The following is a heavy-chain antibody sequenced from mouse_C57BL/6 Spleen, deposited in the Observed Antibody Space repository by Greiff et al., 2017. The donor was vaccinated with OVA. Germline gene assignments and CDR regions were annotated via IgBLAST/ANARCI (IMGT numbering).Heavy chain of an antibody. CDR2: ISSGGSYT. Sequence: EVKLVESGGDLVKPGGSLKLSCAASGFTFSSYGMSWVRQTPDKRLEWVATISSGGSYTYYPDSVKGRFTISRDNAKNTLYLQVSSLKSEDTAMYYCARQGDYGDYWGQGTTLTVSS. D-gene: IGHD2-4*01. CDR3: ARQGDYGDY. CDR1: GFTFSSYG. J-gene: IGHJ2*01. V-gene: IGHV5-6*01.